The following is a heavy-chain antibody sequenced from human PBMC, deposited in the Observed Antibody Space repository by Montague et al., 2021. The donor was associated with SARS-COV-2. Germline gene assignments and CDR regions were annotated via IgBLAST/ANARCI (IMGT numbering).Heavy chain of an antibody. CDR3: AKDPLQGTYVGVGCSFDI. J-gene: IGHJ3*02. V-gene: IGHV3-48*03. Sequence: SLRLSCAASGFTFSSYEMNWVRQAPGKGLEWVSYISSSGSTIYYADSVKSRFTISRDNSKNTLYLQMNSLRVEDTAIYYCAKDPLQGTYVGVGCSFDIWGQGTMVTVSS. CDR1: GFTFSSYE. D-gene: IGHD3-10*01. CDR2: ISSSGSTI.